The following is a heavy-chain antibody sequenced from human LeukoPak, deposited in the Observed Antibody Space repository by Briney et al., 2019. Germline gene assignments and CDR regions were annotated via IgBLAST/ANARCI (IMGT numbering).Heavy chain of an antibody. CDR1: GGSFSGYY. CDR2: INHSGST. CDR3: ARGKPLRYFDHANPFDI. J-gene: IGHJ3*02. Sequence: SETLSLTCAVYGGSFSGYYWSWIRQPPGKGLERIGEINHSGSTNYNPSLKSRVTISVDTSKNQFSLKLSSVTAADTAVYYCARGKPLRYFDHANPFDIWGQGTMVTVSS. V-gene: IGHV4-34*01. D-gene: IGHD3-9*01.